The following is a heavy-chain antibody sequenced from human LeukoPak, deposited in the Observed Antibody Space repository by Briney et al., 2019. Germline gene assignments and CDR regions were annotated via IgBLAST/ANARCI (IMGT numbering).Heavy chain of an antibody. CDR1: GFTFGDYA. CDR3: TRDTRPLRYFDWFQGAGSYSGFPDY. Sequence: GGSLRLSCTASGFTFGDYAMSWFRQAPGKGLEWVGFIRSKAYGGTTEYAASVKGRFTISRDDSKSIAYLQMNSLKTEDTAVCYCTRDTRPLRYFDWFQGAGSYSGFPDYWGQGTLVTVSS. CDR2: IRSKAYGGTT. D-gene: IGHD3-9*01. J-gene: IGHJ4*02. V-gene: IGHV3-49*03.